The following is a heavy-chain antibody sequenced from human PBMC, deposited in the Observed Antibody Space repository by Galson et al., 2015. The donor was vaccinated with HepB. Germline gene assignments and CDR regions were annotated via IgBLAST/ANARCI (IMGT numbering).Heavy chain of an antibody. D-gene: IGHD5-12*01. CDR2: INPNSGGT. CDR1: GYTFTSYG. J-gene: IGHJ6*02. Sequence: SVKVSCKASGYTFTSYGISWVRQAPGQGLEWMGWINPNSGGTNYAQKFQGRVTMTRDTSISTAYMELSRLRSDDTAVYYCARDPNLHIVATYHYYYYGMDVWGQGTPVTVSS. CDR3: ARDPNLHIVATYHYYYYGMDV. V-gene: IGHV1-2*02.